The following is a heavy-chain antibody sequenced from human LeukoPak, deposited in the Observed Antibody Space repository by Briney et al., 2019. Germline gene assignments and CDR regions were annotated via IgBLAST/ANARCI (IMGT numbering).Heavy chain of an antibody. CDR1: GFSFSGHW. D-gene: IGHD3-10*01. CDR3: ARDGRSITPDDAFDI. V-gene: IGHV3-74*01. CDR2: VHDNERSA. J-gene: IGHJ3*02. Sequence: GSLRLSCEGSGFSFSGHWMHWVRQAPGKGLVWVSRVHDNERSASYGDSVKGRFTISRDNAKNSLYLQMNSLRAEDTAVYYCARDGRSITPDDAFDIWGQGTMVTVSS.